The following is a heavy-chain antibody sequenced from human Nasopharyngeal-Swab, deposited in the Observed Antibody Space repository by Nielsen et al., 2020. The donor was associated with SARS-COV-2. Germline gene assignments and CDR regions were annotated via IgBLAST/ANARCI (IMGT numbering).Heavy chain of an antibody. Sequence: VRQAPGKGLEWVAVISYDGSNKYYADSVKGRFTISRDNSKNTLYLQMNSLRAEDTAVYYCARSRMVRGEGWFDPWDQGTPVTVSS. D-gene: IGHD3-10*01. J-gene: IGHJ5*02. CDR3: ARSRMVRGEGWFDP. CDR2: ISYDGSNK. V-gene: IGHV3-30-3*01.